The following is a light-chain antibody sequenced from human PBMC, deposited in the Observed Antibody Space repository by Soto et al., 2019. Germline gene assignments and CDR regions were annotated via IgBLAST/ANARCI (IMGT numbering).Light chain of an antibody. Sequence: EIVLTQSPGTLSLSPGERATLSCRASQSVSSSSLAWYQQKPGQAPRLLIYDTSSRATGIPDRFSGSGSGTDFTLTISRLAPEDFAVYYCQQYVSSPLTFGGGTKVEIK. CDR1: QSVSSSS. CDR3: QQYVSSPLT. V-gene: IGKV3-20*01. J-gene: IGKJ4*01. CDR2: DTS.